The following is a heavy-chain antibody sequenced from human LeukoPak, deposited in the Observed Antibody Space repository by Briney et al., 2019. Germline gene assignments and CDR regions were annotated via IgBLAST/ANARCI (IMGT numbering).Heavy chain of an antibody. V-gene: IGHV1-69*04. J-gene: IGHJ6*02. D-gene: IGHD5-18*01. Sequence: ASVKVSCKASGGTFSSYAISWVRQAPGQGLEWMGRIIPILGIANYAQKFQGRVTITADKSTSTAYMEPSSLRSEDTAVYYCAIRHSYGYGRLYYYYYGMDVWGQGTTVTVSS. CDR2: IIPILGIA. CDR3: AIRHSYGYGRLYYYYYGMDV. CDR1: GGTFSSYA.